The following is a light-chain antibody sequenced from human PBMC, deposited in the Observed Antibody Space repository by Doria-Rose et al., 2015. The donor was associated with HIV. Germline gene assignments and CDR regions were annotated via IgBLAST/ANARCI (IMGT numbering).Light chain of an antibody. V-gene: IGKV3-20*01. CDR3: HQYGTSWT. Sequence: EIVLTQSPGTLSLSPGERATLSCRASQSFSSTYLTWYQQKPAQAPSLLIYDGSARATGIPDRFSASGSGTDFTLTINRLEPEDFALYYGHQYGTSWTFGQGTKVEI. CDR2: DGS. J-gene: IGKJ1*01. CDR1: QSFSSTY.